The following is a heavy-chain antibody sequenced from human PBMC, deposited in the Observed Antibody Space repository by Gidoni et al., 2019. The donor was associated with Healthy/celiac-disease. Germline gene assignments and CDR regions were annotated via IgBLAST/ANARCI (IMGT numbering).Heavy chain of an antibody. Sequence: EVQLVESGGGLVQPGGSLRLSCAASGFTSSDHYMDWVRQAPGKGLEWVGRTRNKASSYTTEYAASVKGRFTISRDDSKNSLYLQMNSLKTEDTAVYYCARGAGYSYGYYYYYGMDVWGQGTTVTVSS. J-gene: IGHJ6*02. CDR2: TRNKASSYTT. D-gene: IGHD5-18*01. CDR1: GFTSSDHY. V-gene: IGHV3-72*01. CDR3: ARGAGYSYGYYYYYGMDV.